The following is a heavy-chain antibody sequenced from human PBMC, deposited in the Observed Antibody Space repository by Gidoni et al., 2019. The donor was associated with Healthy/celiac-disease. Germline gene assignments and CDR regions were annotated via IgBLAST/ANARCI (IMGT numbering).Heavy chain of an antibody. J-gene: IGHJ3*02. CDR3: ARQVKLAVAGTNRKAFDI. Sequence: EVQLVESGGGLVQPGGSLRLSCAASGFTVSSNYMSWVRQAPGKGLEWVSVIYSGGSTYYADSVKGRFTISRDNSKNTLYLQMNSLRAEDTAVYYCARQVKLAVAGTNRKAFDIWGQGTMVTVSS. CDR2: IYSGGST. V-gene: IGHV3-66*04. CDR1: GFTVSSNY. D-gene: IGHD6-19*01.